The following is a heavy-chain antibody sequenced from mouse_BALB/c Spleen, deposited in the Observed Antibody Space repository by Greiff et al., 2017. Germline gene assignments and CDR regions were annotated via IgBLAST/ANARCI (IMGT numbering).Heavy chain of an antibody. D-gene: IGHD1-1*01. Sequence: DVMLVESGGGLVKPGGSLKLSCAASGFTFSSYAMSWVRQTPEKRLEWVASISSGGSTYYPDSVKGRFTISRDNARNILYLQMSSLRSEDTAMYYCARVYYGYWYFDVWGAGTTVTVSS. CDR3: ARVYYGYWYFDV. CDR1: GFTFSSYA. CDR2: ISSGGST. V-gene: IGHV5-6-5*01. J-gene: IGHJ1*01.